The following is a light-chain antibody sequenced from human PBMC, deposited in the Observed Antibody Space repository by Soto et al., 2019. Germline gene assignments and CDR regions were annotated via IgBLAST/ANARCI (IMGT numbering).Light chain of an antibody. V-gene: IGKV3-20*01. CDR1: SSVSNRD. CDR2: GAS. J-gene: IGKJ2*01. CDR3: QHYSQWPLYT. Sequence: TVLTQSPGTLSLSPGERAPLSCRASSSVSNRDLAWYQHMQDQAPRLLIHGASTRATGVPERFGGSGSGTDIALTISGREAEDYALYYCQHYSQWPLYTFGQGTKVDIK.